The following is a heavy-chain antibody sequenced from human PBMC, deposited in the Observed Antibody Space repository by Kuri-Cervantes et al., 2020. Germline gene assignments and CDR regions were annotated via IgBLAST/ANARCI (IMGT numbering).Heavy chain of an antibody. CDR3: AKGDTVAGTLIDY. J-gene: IGHJ4*02. CDR2: ISSSGSTI. CDR1: GFTFSDYY. D-gene: IGHD6-19*01. V-gene: IGHV3-11*01. Sequence: GESLKISCAASGFTFSDYYMSWIRQAPGKGLEWVSYISSSGSTIYYADSVKGRFTISRDNAKNALYLQMNSLRAEDTAFYYCAKGDTVAGTLIDYWGQGTLVTVSS.